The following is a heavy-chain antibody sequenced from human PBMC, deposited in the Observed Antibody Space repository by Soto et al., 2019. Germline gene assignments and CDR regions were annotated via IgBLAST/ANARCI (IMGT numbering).Heavy chain of an antibody. D-gene: IGHD3-3*01. CDR1: GGSVSSGSYY. V-gene: IGHV4-61*01. Sequence: SETLSPTCTVSGGSVSSGSYYWSWIRQPPGKGLEWIGYIYYSGSTNYNPSLKSRVTISVDTSKNQFSLKLSSVTAADTAVYYCARAPYYAFWSGYYTGDYYYGMDVWGQGTTVTVSS. CDR3: ARAPYYAFWSGYYTGDYYYGMDV. CDR2: IYYSGST. J-gene: IGHJ6*02.